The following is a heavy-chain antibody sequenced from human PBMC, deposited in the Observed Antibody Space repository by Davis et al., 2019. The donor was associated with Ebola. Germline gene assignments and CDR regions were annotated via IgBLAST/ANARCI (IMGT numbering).Heavy chain of an antibody. Sequence: AASVKVSCKASGYTFTSYDINWVRQATGQGLKWMGWMNPNSGSTGYTQKFQGRVTMARDTSISTVYMELSSLRSDDTAVYYCARDGIIVADAFDIWGQGTLVTVSS. V-gene: IGHV1-8*01. CDR2: MNPNSGST. D-gene: IGHD5-12*01. CDR1: GYTFTSYD. CDR3: ARDGIIVADAFDI. J-gene: IGHJ3*02.